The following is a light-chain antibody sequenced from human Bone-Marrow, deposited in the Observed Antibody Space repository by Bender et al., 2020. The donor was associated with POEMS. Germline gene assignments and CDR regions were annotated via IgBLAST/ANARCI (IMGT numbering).Light chain of an antibody. J-gene: IGLJ1*01. CDR1: SSDVGSQNR. Sequence: QSALTQPASVSGSPGQSITISCTGTSSDVGSQNRVSWYQQHPAKAPKLLIYEGDKRPSGVSDRFSGSKSVNTASLTISGLLVEDEADYYCSSLAGSTSFYVFGTGTTVTVL. CDR2: EGD. V-gene: IGLV2-23*03. CDR3: SSLAGSTSFYV.